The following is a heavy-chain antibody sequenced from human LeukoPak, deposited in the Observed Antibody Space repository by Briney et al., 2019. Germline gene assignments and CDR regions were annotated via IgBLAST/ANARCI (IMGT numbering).Heavy chain of an antibody. D-gene: IGHD6-13*01. CDR1: EFTFGDYG. Sequence: GGSLRLSCLGSEFTFGDYGLTWVRQAPGKGLEWVSSITTSSSYIYYADSVKGRFTISRDNAKNSLFLQMNSLRAEDTAVYYCATRGTGYSSPLNYWGQGTLVTVSS. V-gene: IGHV3-21*01. J-gene: IGHJ4*02. CDR3: ATRGTGYSSPLNY. CDR2: ITTSSSYI.